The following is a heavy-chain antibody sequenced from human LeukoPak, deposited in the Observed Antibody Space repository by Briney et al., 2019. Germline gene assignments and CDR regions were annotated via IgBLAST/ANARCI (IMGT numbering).Heavy chain of an antibody. CDR2: IIPIFGTA. CDR1: GGTFSSYA. D-gene: IGHD4-17*01. CDR3: ARVLGDYEYYYGTDV. V-gene: IGHV1-69*13. J-gene: IGHJ6*02. Sequence: GASVKVSCKASGGTFSSYAISWVRQAPGQGLEWMGGIIPIFGTANYAQKFQGRVTITADESTSTAYMELSSLRSEDTAVYYCARVLGDYEYYYGTDVWGQGTTVTVSS.